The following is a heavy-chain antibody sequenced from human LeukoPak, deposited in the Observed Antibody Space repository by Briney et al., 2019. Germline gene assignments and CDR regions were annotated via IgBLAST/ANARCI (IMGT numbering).Heavy chain of an antibody. J-gene: IGHJ4*02. CDR3: ARDRAYYDFWSGYGTFDY. CDR1: GYTFTSYG. CDR2: ISAYNGNT. D-gene: IGHD3-3*01. V-gene: IGHV1-18*01. Sequence: GASVKVSCKASGYTFTSYGISWVRQAPGQGLEWMGWISAYNGNTNYAQKLQGRVTMTTDTSTSTAYMELRSLRSDDTAVYYCARDRAYYDFWSGYGTFDYWGQGTLVTVSP.